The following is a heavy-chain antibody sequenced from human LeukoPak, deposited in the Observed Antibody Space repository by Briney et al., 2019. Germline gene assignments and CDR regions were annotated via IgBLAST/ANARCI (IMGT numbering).Heavy chain of an antibody. CDR3: ARVRGIAVAGTASIYFDY. Sequence: PGGSLRLSCAASGFPFSSYWMSWVRQAPGKGLEWVANIKEDGSEKYYVDSVKGRFTISRDNAKNSLYLQMNSLRAEDTAVYYCARVRGIAVAGTASIYFDYWGQGTLVTVSS. V-gene: IGHV3-7*01. CDR2: IKEDGSEK. D-gene: IGHD6-19*01. J-gene: IGHJ4*02. CDR1: GFPFSSYW.